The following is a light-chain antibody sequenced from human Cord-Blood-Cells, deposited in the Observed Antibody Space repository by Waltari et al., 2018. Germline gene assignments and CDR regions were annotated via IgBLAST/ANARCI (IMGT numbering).Light chain of an antibody. V-gene: IGKV1-39*01. CDR2: AAS. CDR3: QQSYSTPHS. J-gene: IGKJ2*03. Sequence: DIKMTQSPSSMSASVGDRVTITCRPSQSISSYLNWYQQKPGNATKLLIYAASSLQSGVPSMFSGRGSGTDFTLTISSLQPEDFATYYCQQSYSTPHSFGQGTKLEIK. CDR1: QSISSY.